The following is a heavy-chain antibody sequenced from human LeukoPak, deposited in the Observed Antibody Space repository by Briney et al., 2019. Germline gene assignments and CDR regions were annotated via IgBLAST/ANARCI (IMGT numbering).Heavy chain of an antibody. Sequence: PGGSLRLSCAASGFTFSTYGMHWVRQAPGKGLEWVAFIRYDGSNKYYADSVKGRFTISRDNSKNTLYLQMNSLRAEDTAVYYCARVVGLRGYYMDVWGKGTTVTVSS. CDR3: ARVVGLRGYYMDV. V-gene: IGHV3-30*02. CDR2: IRYDGSNK. J-gene: IGHJ6*03. D-gene: IGHD1-26*01. CDR1: GFTFSTYG.